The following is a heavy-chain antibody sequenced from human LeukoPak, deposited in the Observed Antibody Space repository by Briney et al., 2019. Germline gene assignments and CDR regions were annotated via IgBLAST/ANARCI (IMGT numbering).Heavy chain of an antibody. V-gene: IGHV3-23*01. CDR3: APLVVVTAIQLDY. J-gene: IGHJ4*02. D-gene: IGHD2-21*02. CDR2: ISGSGGST. CDR1: GFTFSSYA. Sequence: GGSLTLSCAASGFTFSSYAMTWVRQAPGKGLEWVSTISGSGGSTYYADSVKGRFTISRDNSKNTLYLQMNSLRAEDTAVYFCAPLVVVTAIQLDYWGQGTMVTVSS.